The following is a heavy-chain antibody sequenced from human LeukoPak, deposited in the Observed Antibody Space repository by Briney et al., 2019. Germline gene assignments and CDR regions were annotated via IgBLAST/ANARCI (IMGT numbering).Heavy chain of an antibody. V-gene: IGHV6-1*01. CDR2: TYYRSKWYN. CDR1: GDSVSSNSAA. CDR3: AREGLRITIFGVVTTYYYYYMDV. Sequence: SQTLSLTCAISGDSVSSNSAAWNWIRQSPSRGLEWLGRTYYRSKWYNDYAVSVKSRITISPDTSKNQFSLQLNSVTPEDTAVYYCAREGLRITIFGVVTTYYYYYMDVWGKGTTVTVSS. D-gene: IGHD3-3*01. J-gene: IGHJ6*03.